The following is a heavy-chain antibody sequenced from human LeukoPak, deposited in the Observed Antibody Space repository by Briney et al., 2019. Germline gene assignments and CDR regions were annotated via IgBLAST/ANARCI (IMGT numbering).Heavy chain of an antibody. CDR1: GFTFSSYA. J-gene: IGHJ4*02. D-gene: IGHD3-22*01. CDR3: ARAPFPLDSSGYPVNY. V-gene: IGHV3-30*04. Sequence: PGGSLRLSCAASGFTFSSYAMHWVRQAPGKGLEWVAVISYDGSSKFYADSVKGRFTISRDNPMNTLYLEMNSLRAEDTAVYYCARAPFPLDSSGYPVNYWGQGTLVTVSS. CDR2: ISYDGSSK.